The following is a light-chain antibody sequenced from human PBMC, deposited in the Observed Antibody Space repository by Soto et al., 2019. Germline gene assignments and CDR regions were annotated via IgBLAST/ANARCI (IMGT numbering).Light chain of an antibody. CDR3: QQYNSYSPLT. Sequence: DIQMTQSPSTLSAFVGDRVTITCRASQSISSWLAWYQQKPGKAPKLLIYKATSLESGVTSRFSGSGSGTEFTLTISSLQPDDFATYYFQQYNSYSPLTFGGGTNVEIK. CDR2: KAT. V-gene: IGKV1-5*03. J-gene: IGKJ4*01. CDR1: QSISSW.